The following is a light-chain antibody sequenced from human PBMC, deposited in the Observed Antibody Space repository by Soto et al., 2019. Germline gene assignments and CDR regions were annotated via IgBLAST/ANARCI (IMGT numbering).Light chain of an antibody. CDR3: SSYTSSSTVV. J-gene: IGLJ2*01. CDR2: DVS. CDR1: SSDVGGYNY. V-gene: IGLV2-14*01. Sequence: QSALTQPASVSGSPGQSITISCTGTSSDVGGYNYVSWYQQHPGKAPKLMIYDVSNRPSGVSNRFSGSKSGNTASLTISGLQGEDEADYYCSSYTSSSTVVFAGGTKVTVL.